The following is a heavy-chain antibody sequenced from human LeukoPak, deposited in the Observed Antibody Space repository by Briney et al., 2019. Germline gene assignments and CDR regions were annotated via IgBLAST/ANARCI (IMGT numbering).Heavy chain of an antibody. D-gene: IGHD2-15*01. V-gene: IGHV1-2*06. CDR3: ARDNEYCSGGSCFTD. CDR1: GYTFTGYY. CDR2: INPNSGGT. J-gene: IGHJ4*02. Sequence: GASVKVSCKASGYTFTGYYMHWVRQAPGQGLEWMGRINPNSGGTNYAQKFKGRVTMTRDTSISTAYMELSRLRSDDTAVYYCARDNEYCSGGSCFTDWGQGTLVTVSS.